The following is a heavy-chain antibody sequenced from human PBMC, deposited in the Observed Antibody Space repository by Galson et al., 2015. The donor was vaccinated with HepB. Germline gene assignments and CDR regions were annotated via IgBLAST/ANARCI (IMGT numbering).Heavy chain of an antibody. J-gene: IGHJ6*03. CDR1: GFTFSSYG. V-gene: IGHV3-30*18. D-gene: IGHD3/OR15-3a*01. CDR3: AKDLDPFYYYMDV. Sequence: SLRLSCAASGFTFSSYGMHWVRQAPGKGLEWVAVISYDGSNKYYADSVKGRFTISRDNSKNTLYLQMNSLRAEDTAVYYCAKDLDPFYYYMDVWGKGTTVTVSS. CDR2: ISYDGSNK.